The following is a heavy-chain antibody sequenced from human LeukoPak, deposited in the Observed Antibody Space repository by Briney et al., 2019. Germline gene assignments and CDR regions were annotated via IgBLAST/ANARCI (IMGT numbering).Heavy chain of an antibody. V-gene: IGHV3-21*01. D-gene: IGHD3-10*01. CDR1: GLTFSSYS. J-gene: IGHJ4*02. CDR3: ARDPSGAGYFDY. CDR2: ISSSSSYI. Sequence: GGSLRLSCAASGLTFSSYSMNWVHQAPGKGLEWVSSISSSSSYIYYADSVKGRFTISRDNAKNSLYLQMNSLRAEDTAVYYCARDPSGAGYFDYWGQGTLVTVSS.